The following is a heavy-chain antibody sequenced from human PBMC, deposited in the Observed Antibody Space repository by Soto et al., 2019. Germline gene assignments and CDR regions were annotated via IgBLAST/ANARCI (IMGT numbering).Heavy chain of an antibody. J-gene: IGHJ6*02. CDR2: IKQDGSEK. CDR1: GFTFNSYW. CDR3: ASRGVVTTDYYYGLDV. D-gene: IGHD3-3*01. Sequence: GGSLRLSCAASGFTFNSYWMSWVRQAPGKGLEWVANIKQDGSEKYYVDSVKGRFTISRDNAKKSLYLQMNSLRAEDTAVYYCASRGVVTTDYYYGLDVWGQGTTVTVSS. V-gene: IGHV3-7*03.